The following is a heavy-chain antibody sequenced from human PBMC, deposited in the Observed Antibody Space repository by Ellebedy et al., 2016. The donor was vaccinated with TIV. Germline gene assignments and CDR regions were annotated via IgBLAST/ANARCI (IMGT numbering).Heavy chain of an antibody. J-gene: IGHJ4*02. V-gene: IGHV4-34*01. CDR1: SESFSSYS. CDR3: AGELVFPFDY. Sequence: MPSETLSLTCAVYSESFSSYSWSWIRQPPGKGLEWIGEINHSGGTDYNPSLKSRVTISLDTSKNLFSLKLNSVTAADTAVYYCAGELVFPFDYWGQGTLVTVSS. CDR2: INHSGGT. D-gene: IGHD3-10*01.